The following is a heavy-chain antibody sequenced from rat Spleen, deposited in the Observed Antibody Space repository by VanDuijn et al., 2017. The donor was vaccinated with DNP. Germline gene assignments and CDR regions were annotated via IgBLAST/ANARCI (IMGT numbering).Heavy chain of an antibody. Sequence: EGQLVQSGGGLVQPGWSMRLSCVASGFTFSNSDMAWVRQAPSKGLEWVATISHTDDTTYYGDSVKGRFTISRDNAKSTLYLQMDSLTSEDTATYYCTRGKNYALDAWGQGTSVTVSS. J-gene: IGHJ4*01. CDR3: TRGKNYALDA. V-gene: IGHV5-25*01. CDR2: ISHTDDTT. D-gene: IGHD1-4*01. CDR1: GFTFSNSD.